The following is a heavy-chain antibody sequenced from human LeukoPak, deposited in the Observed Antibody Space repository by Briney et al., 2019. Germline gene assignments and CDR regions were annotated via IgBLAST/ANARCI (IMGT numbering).Heavy chain of an antibody. CDR1: AGTINTDLYY. D-gene: IGHD6-19*01. J-gene: IGHJ5*02. Sequence: SQTLSLTCTVSAGTINTDLYYWTWIRQPAGKGLEWIGRIYTNGWTDYNPSLKSRATMSVDTSKNQFSLKLRFVTAADTALYYCARGSGWNAFDPWGQGTLVTVSS. CDR2: IYTNGWT. CDR3: ARGSGWNAFDP. V-gene: IGHV4-61*02.